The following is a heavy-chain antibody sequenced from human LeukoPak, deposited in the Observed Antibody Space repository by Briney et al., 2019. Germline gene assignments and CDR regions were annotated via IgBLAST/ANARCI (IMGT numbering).Heavy chain of an antibody. J-gene: IGHJ6*02. CDR2: ISGSGGST. Sequence: GGSLRLSCAASGFTFSNYAMNWVRQAPGKGLEWVSGISGSGGSTLSADSVKGRFTISRDNSKNTLYLQMDSLRAEDTAVFYCAKGDYLYHFYAIDVWGQGTTVTVSS. V-gene: IGHV3-23*01. D-gene: IGHD4-17*01. CDR3: AKGDYLYHFYAIDV. CDR1: GFTFSNYA.